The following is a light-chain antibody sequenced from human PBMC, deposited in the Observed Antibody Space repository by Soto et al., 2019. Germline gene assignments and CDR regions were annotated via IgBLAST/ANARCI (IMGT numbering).Light chain of an antibody. Sequence: DIQLTQSPSSLSASVGDRVTITCRASQSMSDSLNWYQQKSGQAPKLLIYSASNLESGVPSRFSGGGSGTDFTLTISSLQRDDFATYYCQFYNSYSWTFGQGTKVEI. CDR2: SAS. V-gene: IGKV1-5*01. CDR3: QFYNSYSWT. J-gene: IGKJ1*01. CDR1: QSMSDS.